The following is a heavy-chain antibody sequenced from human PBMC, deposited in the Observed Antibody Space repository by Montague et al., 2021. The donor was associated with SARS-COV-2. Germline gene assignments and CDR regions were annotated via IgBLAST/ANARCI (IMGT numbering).Heavy chain of an antibody. J-gene: IGHJ2*01. CDR2: IYYSGSA. D-gene: IGHD2-2*01. V-gene: IGHV4-59*01. CDR3: ARTIVVVSAASRYFDL. Sequence: SETLSLTCTVSGGSTSSYYWSWIRQPLGKGLEWIGCIYYSGSANYNPSLKSRVTISVDTSETQFSLKLNSVTAADTAVYYCARTIVVVSAASRYFDLWGRGTLVPVSS. CDR1: GGSTSSYY.